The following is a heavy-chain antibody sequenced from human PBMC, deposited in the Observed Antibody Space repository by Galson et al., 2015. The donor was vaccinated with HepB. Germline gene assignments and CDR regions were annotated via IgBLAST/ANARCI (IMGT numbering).Heavy chain of an antibody. CDR2: IIPILGIA. CDR1: GGTFSSYT. Sequence: SVKVSCKASGGTFSSYTISWVRQAPGQGLEWMGRIIPILGIANYAQKFQGRVTITADKSTSTAYMELSSLRSEDTAVYYCARSSYDSSQAIYYYYGMDVWGQGTTVTVSS. D-gene: IGHD3-22*01. CDR3: ARSSYDSSQAIYYYYGMDV. V-gene: IGHV1-69*02. J-gene: IGHJ6*02.